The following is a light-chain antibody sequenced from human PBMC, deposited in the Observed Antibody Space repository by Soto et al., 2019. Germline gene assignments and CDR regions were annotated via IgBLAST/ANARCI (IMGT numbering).Light chain of an antibody. CDR1: QSVSSSY. CDR2: GAS. CDR3: QQYGSSPRT. J-gene: IGKJ1*01. V-gene: IGKV3-20*01. Sequence: EIVLTQSTGPLSLSPGERSTLSCMASQSVSSSYLAWYQQKPGQAPRLLIYGASSRATGIPDRFSGSGSGTDFTLTIRRLEPEDFAVYYCQQYGSSPRTFGQGTKVDIK.